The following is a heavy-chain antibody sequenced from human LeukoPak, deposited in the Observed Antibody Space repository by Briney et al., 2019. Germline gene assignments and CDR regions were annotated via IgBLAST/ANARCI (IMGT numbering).Heavy chain of an antibody. CDR2: IGTASDT. V-gene: IGHV3-13*01. J-gene: IGHJ6*03. D-gene: IGHD1-1*01. Sequence: GGSLRLSCAASGFTFSSFDMHWFRQPTGQGLEWVSTIGTASDTYYPGSVEGRFTLSRDNAKNSLYLQMNSLTAGDTAVYYCASEPPRGKYYYMDVWGKGTTVTVSS. CDR3: ASEPPRGKYYYMDV. CDR1: GFTFSSFD.